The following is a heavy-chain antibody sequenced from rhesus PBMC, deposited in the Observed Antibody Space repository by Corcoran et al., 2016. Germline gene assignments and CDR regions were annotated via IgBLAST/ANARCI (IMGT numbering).Heavy chain of an antibody. CDR2: IYGRGGST. J-gene: IGHJ4*01. D-gene: IGHD6-31*01. Sequence: QVQLQESGPGLVKPSETLSLTCAVSGGSISSNYWSWIRQAPGKGLGWIGRIYGRGGSTNYNPSLKGRVTISTDTSKNQFSLKLSSVTAADTAVYYCARAIAAAADYWGQGVLVTVSS. CDR1: GGSISSNY. CDR3: ARAIAAAADY. V-gene: IGHV4-160*01.